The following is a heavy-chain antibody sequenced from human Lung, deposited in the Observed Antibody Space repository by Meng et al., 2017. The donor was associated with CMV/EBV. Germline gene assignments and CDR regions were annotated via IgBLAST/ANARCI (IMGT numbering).Heavy chain of an antibody. CDR3: AKDLKAYGDYYFDY. D-gene: IGHD4-17*01. V-gene: IGHV3-30*18. CDR1: GFTFSNYG. CDR2: ISNDGGKK. Sequence: AAGFTFSNYGMHWDRRAPGKGLEWLAVISNDGGKKHYADYEKGRFTISRDNSKNTLNLQMNSLRPEDTSVYYCAKDLKAYGDYYFDYWGQGILVTVSS. J-gene: IGHJ4*02.